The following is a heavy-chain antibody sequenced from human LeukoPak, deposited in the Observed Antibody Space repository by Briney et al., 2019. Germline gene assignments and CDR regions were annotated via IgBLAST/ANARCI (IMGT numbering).Heavy chain of an antibody. V-gene: IGHV3-30*03. CDR3: ARSARLMKGVVEVTALDD. Sequence: PGRSLRLSCAASGFTFSTYAMHWVRQAPGKGLEWVAVVSYDGSNKYYADSVKGRFTISRDNSKNTLYLQVNSLRADDTAVYYCARSARLMKGVVEVTALDDWGQGTLVTVSS. CDR1: GFTFSTYA. CDR2: VSYDGSNK. D-gene: IGHD3-3*01. J-gene: IGHJ4*02.